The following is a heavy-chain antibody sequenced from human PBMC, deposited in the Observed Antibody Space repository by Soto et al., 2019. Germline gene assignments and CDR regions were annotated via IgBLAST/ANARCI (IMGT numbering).Heavy chain of an antibody. CDR3: ARDRPNRLYYGSGGVRAFDI. CDR1: GGSISSGGYY. V-gene: IGHV4-31*03. CDR2: IYYSGSN. D-gene: IGHD3-10*01. Sequence: QVQLQESGPGLVKPSQTLSLTCTVSGGSISSGGYYWSWIRQHPGKGLEWIGYIYYSGSNYYNPSLKSRVTISVDTSKNQFSLKLSSVTAADTAVYYCARDRPNRLYYGSGGVRAFDIWGQGTMVTVSS. J-gene: IGHJ3*02.